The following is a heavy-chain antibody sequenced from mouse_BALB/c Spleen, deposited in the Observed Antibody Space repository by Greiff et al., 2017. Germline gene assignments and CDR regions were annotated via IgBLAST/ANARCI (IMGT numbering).Heavy chain of an antibody. V-gene: IGHV5-17*02. J-gene: IGHJ3*01. Sequence: EVQGVESGGGLVQPGGSRKLSCAASGFTFSSFGMHWVRQAPEKGLEWVAYISSGSSTIYYADTVKGRFTISRDNPKNTLFLQMTSLRSEDTAMYYCAPYDYDEGFAYWGQGTLVTVSA. CDR2: ISSGSSTI. D-gene: IGHD2-4*01. CDR1: GFTFSSFG. CDR3: APYDYDEGFAY.